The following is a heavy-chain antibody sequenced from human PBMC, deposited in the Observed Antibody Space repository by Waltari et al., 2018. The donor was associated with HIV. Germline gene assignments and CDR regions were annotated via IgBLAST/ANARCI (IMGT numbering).Heavy chain of an antibody. CDR1: GFTFSNFA. CDR3: ARGGYYYDISGYYHY. D-gene: IGHD3-22*01. J-gene: IGHJ4*02. Sequence: QVQLVESGGGVVQPGRSLRLSCAASGFTFSNFAMPWVRQAPGKGLEWVAVIWYDGDNKYYADSVKGRFTISRDNSKNTLYLQMNSLRVEDTAVYYCARGGYYYDISGYYHYWGQGTLVTVSP. CDR2: IWYDGDNK. V-gene: IGHV3-33*01.